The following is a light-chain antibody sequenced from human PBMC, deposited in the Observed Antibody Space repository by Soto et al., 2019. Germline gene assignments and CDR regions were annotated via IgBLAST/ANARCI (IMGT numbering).Light chain of an antibody. CDR2: AAS. CDR3: QTYNSVPWT. CDR1: QGVNSF. Sequence: DIQMTQSPSSLSASVGDRVTITCRASQGVNSFLAWYQQKPGKAPNLLIYAASTLQSGVPSRFSGSGSGTDFTLTISSLQPEDDATYYCQTYNSVPWTFGQGTKVEIK. V-gene: IGKV1-27*01. J-gene: IGKJ1*01.